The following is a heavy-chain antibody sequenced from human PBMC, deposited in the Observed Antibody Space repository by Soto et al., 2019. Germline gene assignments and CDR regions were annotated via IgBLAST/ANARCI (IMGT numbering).Heavy chain of an antibody. CDR2: IYYNGNT. CDR3: ARGPYSGSYFEYFQH. J-gene: IGHJ1*01. CDR1: GGSVSSGSYY. D-gene: IGHD1-26*01. Sequence: QVQLRESGPGLVKPSETLSLTCTVSGGSVSSGSYYWSWIRQPPGKGLEWIGYIYYNGNTNYNPSLKGRVTLSVETSKNQFSLKLGSVTAADTAVYYCARGPYSGSYFEYFQHWGQGTLVTVSS. V-gene: IGHV4-61*01.